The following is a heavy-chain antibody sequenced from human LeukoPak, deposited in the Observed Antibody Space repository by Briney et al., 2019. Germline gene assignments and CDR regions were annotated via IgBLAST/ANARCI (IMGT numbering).Heavy chain of an antibody. Sequence: PSETLSLTCTVSGGPISSGDYYWSWIRQPPGKGLEWIGYIYYSGSTNYNPSLKSRVTISVDTSKNQFSLKLSSVTAADTAVYYCARLRGTAPPRYYYYGMDVWGQGTTVTVSS. CDR3: ARLRGTAPPRYYYYGMDV. CDR1: GGPISSGDYY. J-gene: IGHJ6*02. CDR2: IYYSGST. D-gene: IGHD5-18*01. V-gene: IGHV4-30-4*01.